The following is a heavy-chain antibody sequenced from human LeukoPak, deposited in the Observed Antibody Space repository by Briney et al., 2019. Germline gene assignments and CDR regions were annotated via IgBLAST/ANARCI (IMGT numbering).Heavy chain of an antibody. CDR3: ARLPDP. J-gene: IGHJ5*02. Sequence: PSETLSLTCTVSGGSISSGTYYWYWIRQPAGKGLEWIGRIYTSGITNYNPSLKSRVTISVDTSKNQFSLKRTSVTASDTAVYYCARLPDPWGQGTLVTVSS. V-gene: IGHV4-61*02. CDR2: IYTSGIT. CDR1: GGSISSGTYY.